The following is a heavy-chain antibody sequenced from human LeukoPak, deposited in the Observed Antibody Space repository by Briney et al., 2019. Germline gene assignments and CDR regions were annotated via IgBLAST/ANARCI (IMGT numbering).Heavy chain of an antibody. Sequence: SETLSLTCAVSGGSISSGGYSWSWIRQPPGKGLEWIGYIYHSGSTYYNPSLKSRVTISVDTSKNQFSLKLSSVTAADTAVYYCARAVAGTYDYWGQGTLVTVSS. J-gene: IGHJ4*02. D-gene: IGHD6-19*01. CDR2: IYHSGST. V-gene: IGHV4-30-2*05. CDR1: GGSISSGGYS. CDR3: ARAVAGTYDY.